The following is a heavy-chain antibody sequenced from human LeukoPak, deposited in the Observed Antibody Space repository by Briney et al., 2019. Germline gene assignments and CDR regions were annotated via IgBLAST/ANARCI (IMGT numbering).Heavy chain of an antibody. V-gene: IGHV4-34*01. CDR2: INHSGST. D-gene: IGHD2-15*01. CDR1: GGSFSGYY. Sequence: SETLSLTCAVYGGSFSGYYWSWLRQPPGKGLEWIGEINHSGSTNYNPSLKSRVTISVDTSKNQFSLKLSSVTAADTAVYYCARAPRSGGSCYFDYWGQGTLVTVSS. J-gene: IGHJ4*02. CDR3: ARAPRSGGSCYFDY.